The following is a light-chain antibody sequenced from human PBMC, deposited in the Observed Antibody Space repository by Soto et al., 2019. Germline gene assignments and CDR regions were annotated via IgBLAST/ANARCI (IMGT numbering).Light chain of an antibody. CDR2: GAS. CDR3: HQYGSSQT. CDR1: QSLSNNIY. Sequence: EIVLTQSPGTLSLSTGERATLSCRASQSLSNNIYLAWYQQKPGQAPRLLIYGASTRATGIPDMFSGSGSGKDFTLTISRLEPEDFAVYYCHQYGSSQTFGQGTKVDIK. V-gene: IGKV3-20*01. J-gene: IGKJ1*01.